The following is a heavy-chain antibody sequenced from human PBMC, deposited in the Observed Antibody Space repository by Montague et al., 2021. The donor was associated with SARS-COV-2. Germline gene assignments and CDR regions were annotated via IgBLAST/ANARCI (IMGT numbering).Heavy chain of an antibody. CDR2: IYHTGST. V-gene: IGHV4-31*03. J-gene: IGHJ3*02. Sequence: TLSLTCTVSGGSISSGGYYWSWIRQHPGKGLEWIGYIYHTGSTHYNPSLKSRVTISKETSKNHFSLNLSSVTAADSAVYYCARDSGYYESSGYSYDDFDIWGQGTMVTVSS. D-gene: IGHD3-22*01. CDR1: GGSISSGGYY. CDR3: ARDSGYYESSGYSYDDFDI.